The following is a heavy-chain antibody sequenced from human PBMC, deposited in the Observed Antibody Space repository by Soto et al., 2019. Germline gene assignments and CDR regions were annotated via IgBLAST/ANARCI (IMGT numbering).Heavy chain of an antibody. D-gene: IGHD6-19*01. CDR1: GGSVTSHH. Sequence: PSETLSLTCFVSGGSVTSHHWRWLRQFPGQGLQWIAYRSYTGNTNYNPSLQSRVTISLDTSKNQLSLKLTSMTAADTAVYYCGRDMHAGCTHFFGPWGQGTLVTVPQ. CDR3: GRDMHAGCTHFFGP. J-gene: IGHJ5*02. CDR2: RSYTGNT. V-gene: IGHV4-59*02.